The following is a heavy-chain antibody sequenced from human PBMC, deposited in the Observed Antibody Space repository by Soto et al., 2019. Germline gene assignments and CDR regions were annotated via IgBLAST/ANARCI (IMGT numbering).Heavy chain of an antibody. CDR2: IWDDGSNK. CDR3: AGDPPASGYALDV. J-gene: IGHJ6*02. V-gene: IGHV3-33*01. CDR1: GFTFNTYA. Sequence: PGGSLRLSCAASGFTFNTYAMHWVRQAPGKGLEWVAFIWDDGSNKYYADSVKGRFTISRDNSKNTLYLQMNSLRAEDTAVYYCAGDPPASGYALDVWGQRTTVTVSS. D-gene: IGHD6-13*01.